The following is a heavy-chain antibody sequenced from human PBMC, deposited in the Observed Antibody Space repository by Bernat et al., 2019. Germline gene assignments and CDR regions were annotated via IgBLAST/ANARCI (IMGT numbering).Heavy chain of an antibody. CDR1: GGSISSYY. CDR2: IYYSGST. J-gene: IGHJ3*02. D-gene: IGHD3-10*01. CDR3: ARGGVVRLLWFRECHGGDAFDI. V-gene: IGHV4-59*01. Sequence: QVQLQESGPGLVKPSETLSLTCTVSGGSISSYYWSWIRQPPGKGLEWFGYIYYSGSTNYNPSLKSRVTISVDTSKNQFSLKLSSVTAADTAVYYCARGGVVRLLWFRECHGGDAFDIWGQGTMVTVSS.